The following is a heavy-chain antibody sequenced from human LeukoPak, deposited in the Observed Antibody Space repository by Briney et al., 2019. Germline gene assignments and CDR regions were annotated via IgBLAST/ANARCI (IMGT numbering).Heavy chain of an antibody. CDR3: ATGNYYGSGSYYNVAY. J-gene: IGHJ4*02. V-gene: IGHV1-24*01. D-gene: IGHD3-10*01. CDR2: FGPEDGET. Sequence: ASVKVSCKVSGYTLTELSMHWVRQAPGKGLEWMGGFGPEDGETIYAQKFQGRVTMTEDTSTDTAYMELSSLRSEDTAVYYCATGNYYGSGSYYNVAYWGQGTLVTVSS. CDR1: GYTLTELS.